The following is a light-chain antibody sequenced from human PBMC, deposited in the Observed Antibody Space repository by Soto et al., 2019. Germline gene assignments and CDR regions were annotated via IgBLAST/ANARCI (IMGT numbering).Light chain of an antibody. Sequence: ESRLTRSPGTLYLSPGERATLSCRASQSVSSIYLGWYQQKPGQAPRFLIYGASMRATGIPDRFSGSGSGTDFTLTISRLEPEDFAVYYCQQCGSSSTFGQGTRPEI. CDR3: QQCGSSST. CDR2: GAS. CDR1: QSVSSIY. J-gene: IGKJ5*01. V-gene: IGKV3-20*01.